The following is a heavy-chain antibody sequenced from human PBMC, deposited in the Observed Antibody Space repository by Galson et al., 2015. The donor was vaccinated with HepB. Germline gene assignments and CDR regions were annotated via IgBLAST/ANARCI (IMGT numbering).Heavy chain of an antibody. J-gene: IGHJ6*02. Sequence: SVKVSCKASGYTFTSYDVSWVRQAPGQGLEWMGWISGKNGDTNYAQKLRGRVTVTTDTSTSTAYMELRSLRSDDTAVYYCARGGGSSARGMDVWGQGTTVTVSS. D-gene: IGHD1-26*01. CDR2: ISGKNGDT. CDR1: GYTFTSYD. CDR3: ARGGGSSARGMDV. V-gene: IGHV1-18*04.